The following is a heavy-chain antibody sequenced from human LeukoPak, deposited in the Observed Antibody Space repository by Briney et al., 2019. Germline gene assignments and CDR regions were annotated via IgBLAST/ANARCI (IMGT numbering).Heavy chain of an antibody. Sequence: PGGSLRLSCAASGFTFSSYSMNWVRQAPGKGLEWVSSISSSSSYIYYADSVKGRFTISRDNAKNSLYLQMNSLRAEDTAVYYCARDPSLLWFGESLDRYWYFDLWGRGTLVTVSS. CDR1: GFTFSSYS. V-gene: IGHV3-21*01. D-gene: IGHD3-10*01. CDR3: ARDPSLLWFGESLDRYWYFDL. CDR2: ISSSSSYI. J-gene: IGHJ2*01.